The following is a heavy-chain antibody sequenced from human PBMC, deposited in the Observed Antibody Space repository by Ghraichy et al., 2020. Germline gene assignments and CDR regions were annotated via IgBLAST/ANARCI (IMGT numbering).Heavy chain of an antibody. V-gene: IGHV4-30-4*01. CDR2: ISYSGLN. CDR3: ARAFYFDANGYSDACDV. J-gene: IGHJ3*01. CDR1: GGSISSDDYY. Sequence: SETLSLTCNVSGGSISSDDYYWGWIRQPPGKGLEWIGYISYSGLNYYNPSHKSRLTISEDTSKNQFSLHLSSVTAADTAVYYCARAFYFDANGYSDACDVWGQGTLVTVSS. D-gene: IGHD2-8*01.